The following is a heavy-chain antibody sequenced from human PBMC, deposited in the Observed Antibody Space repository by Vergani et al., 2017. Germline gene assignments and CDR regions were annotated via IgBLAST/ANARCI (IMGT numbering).Heavy chain of an antibody. V-gene: IGHV4-39*01. D-gene: IGHD6-19*01. Sequence: QLQLQESGPGLVKPSATLSLICSVSGASIRSSNYYWGWIRQPPGKGLDWIASIYYSWSTYYNPSLKSRFTISVDTSKNQFSLKLSSVTAADTAVYFCARHSTVEWLVKLGWIDPWGQGILVTVSS. J-gene: IGHJ5*02. CDR2: IYYSWST. CDR1: GASIRSSNYY. CDR3: ARHSTVEWLVKLGWIDP.